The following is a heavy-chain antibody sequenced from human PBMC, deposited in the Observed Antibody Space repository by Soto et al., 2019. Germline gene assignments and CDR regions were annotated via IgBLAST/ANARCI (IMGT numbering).Heavy chain of an antibody. Sequence: QVQLQESGPGLVKPSQTLSLTCTVSGGSLSSGGYYWSWIRQHPGKGLEWIGYIYYSGSTYYNPSLKSRVTISVDTSKNQFSLKLSSVTAADTAVYYCARDTHHRWWNPEYWGQGTLVTVSS. D-gene: IGHD2-15*01. V-gene: IGHV4-31*03. CDR3: ARDTHHRWWNPEY. CDR2: IYYSGST. CDR1: GGSLSSGGYY. J-gene: IGHJ4*02.